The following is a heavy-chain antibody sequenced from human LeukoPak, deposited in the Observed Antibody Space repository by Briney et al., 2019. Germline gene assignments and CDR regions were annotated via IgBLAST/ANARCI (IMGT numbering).Heavy chain of an antibody. CDR1: GFTFSSYS. V-gene: IGHV3-48*01. CDR3: AKSYYYDSSGFPWYFDY. Sequence: GGSLRLSCAASGFTFSSYSMNWVRQAPGKGLEWVSYISGSSSTIYISSSSSTTYYADSVKGRFTISRDNSKNTLYLQMNSLRAEDTAVYYCAKSYYYDSSGFPWYFDYWGQGTLVTVSS. J-gene: IGHJ4*02. D-gene: IGHD3-22*01. CDR2: ISGSSSTIYISSSSSTT.